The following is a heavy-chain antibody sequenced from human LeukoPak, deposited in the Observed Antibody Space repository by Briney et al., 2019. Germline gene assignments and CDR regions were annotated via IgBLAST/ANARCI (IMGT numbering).Heavy chain of an antibody. Sequence: SETLSLTCTVSGGSISSYYWSWIRQPPGKGLEWIGYIYYSGSTNYNPSLKSRVTISVDTSKNQFSLKLSSVTAADTAMYYCARDLTYYYDSSGNWFDPWGQGTLVTVSS. J-gene: IGHJ5*02. CDR2: IYYSGST. V-gene: IGHV4-59*01. CDR3: ARDLTYYYDSSGNWFDP. D-gene: IGHD3-22*01. CDR1: GGSISSYY.